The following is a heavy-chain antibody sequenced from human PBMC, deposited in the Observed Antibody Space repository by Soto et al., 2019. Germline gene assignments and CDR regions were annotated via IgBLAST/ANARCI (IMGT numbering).Heavy chain of an antibody. CDR3: ATTEDYDFWSGSFDP. Sequence: EVQLVESGGGLVQPGGSLTLSCAASGFTFSASAVNWVRQASGKGLEWVGRIRSKANTYATAYGASVKGRFAISRDDSKNTAYLQMNSLKTEDTAVYYCATTEDYDFWSGSFDPWGQGTLVTVSS. V-gene: IGHV3-73*01. D-gene: IGHD3-3*01. CDR1: GFTFSASA. J-gene: IGHJ5*02. CDR2: IRSKANTYAT.